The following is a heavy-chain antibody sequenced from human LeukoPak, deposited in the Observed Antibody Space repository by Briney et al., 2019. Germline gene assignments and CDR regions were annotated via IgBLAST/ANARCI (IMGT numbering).Heavy chain of an antibody. Sequence: ASVKVSCKASGYTLSSYAMNWVRQAPGQGLEWMGWINTNTGNPTYAQGFTGRFVFSLDTSVSTAYLQISSLKAEDTAVYYCARDIYPYDILTGISAFDIWGQGTMVTVSS. V-gene: IGHV7-4-1*02. D-gene: IGHD3-9*01. J-gene: IGHJ3*02. CDR1: GYTLSSYA. CDR3: ARDIYPYDILTGISAFDI. CDR2: INTNTGNP.